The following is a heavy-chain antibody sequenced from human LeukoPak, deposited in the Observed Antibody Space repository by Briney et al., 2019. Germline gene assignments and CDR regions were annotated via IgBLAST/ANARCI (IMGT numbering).Heavy chain of an antibody. CDR3: ARIPRYYYGSGSYFDY. Sequence: SGPALVKPTQTLTLTCTFSGFSLSTSGMCVSWIRQPPGKALEWLALIDWDDDKYYSTSLKIRLTISKDTSKNQVVLTMTNMDPVDTATYYCARIPRYYYGSGSYFDYWGQGTLVTVSS. D-gene: IGHD3-10*01. CDR1: GFSLSTSGMC. J-gene: IGHJ4*02. V-gene: IGHV2-70*01. CDR2: IDWDDDK.